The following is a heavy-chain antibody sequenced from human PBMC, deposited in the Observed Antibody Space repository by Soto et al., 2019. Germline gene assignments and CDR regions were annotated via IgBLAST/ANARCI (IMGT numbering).Heavy chain of an antibody. V-gene: IGHV3-15*07. J-gene: IGHJ4*02. CDR3: TADGYYYGSGTVFDY. D-gene: IGHD3-10*01. Sequence: GGSLRLSCAASGFTFSNAWMNWVRQAPGKGLEWVGRIKSKTDGGTTDYAAPVKGRFTISRDDSKNTLYLQMNSLKTEDTAVYYCTADGYYYGSGTVFDYWGQGTLVTVSS. CDR1: GFTFSNAW. CDR2: IKSKTDGGTT.